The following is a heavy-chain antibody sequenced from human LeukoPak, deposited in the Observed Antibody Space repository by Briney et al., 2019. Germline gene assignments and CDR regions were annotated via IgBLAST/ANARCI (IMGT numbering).Heavy chain of an antibody. Sequence: ASVKVSCKASGGTFSSYAISWVRRAPGQGLEWMGGIIPIFGTANYAQKFQGRVTITADESTSTAYMELSSLRSEDTAVYYCARVQSYGSGSFDYWGQGTLVTVSS. J-gene: IGHJ4*02. V-gene: IGHV1-69*13. CDR3: ARVQSYGSGSFDY. D-gene: IGHD3-10*01. CDR1: GGTFSSYA. CDR2: IIPIFGTA.